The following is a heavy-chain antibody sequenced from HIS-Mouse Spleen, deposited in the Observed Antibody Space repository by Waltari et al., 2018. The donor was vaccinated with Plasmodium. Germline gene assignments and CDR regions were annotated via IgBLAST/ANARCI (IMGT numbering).Heavy chain of an antibody. Sequence: QVQLQQWGAGLLKPSETLSPTCAVYGGSFSGYYGSWIRQPPGKGLEWIGEINHSGSTNYNPSLKSRVTISVDTSKNQFSLKLSSVTAADTAVYYCANLGVPYWGQGTLVTVSS. D-gene: IGHD2-8*01. CDR1: GGSFSGYY. V-gene: IGHV4-34*01. CDR2: INHSGST. CDR3: ANLGVPY. J-gene: IGHJ4*02.